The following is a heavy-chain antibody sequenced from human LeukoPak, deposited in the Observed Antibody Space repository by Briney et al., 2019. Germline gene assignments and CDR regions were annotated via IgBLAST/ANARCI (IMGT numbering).Heavy chain of an antibody. CDR3: ARDRVGAMDFDY. J-gene: IGHJ4*02. D-gene: IGHD1-26*01. CDR1: GGSISSSSYH. CDR2: IYSSGST. V-gene: IGHV4-61*02. Sequence: SQTLSLTCTVSGGSISSSSYHWSWIRQPAGKGLEWIGRIYSSGSTNYNPSLKSRVTISGDKSKNQLSLKLSSVTAADTAVYYCARDRVGAMDFDYWGQGTLVTVSS.